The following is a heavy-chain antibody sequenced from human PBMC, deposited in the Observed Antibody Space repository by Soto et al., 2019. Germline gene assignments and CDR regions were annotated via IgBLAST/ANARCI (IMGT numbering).Heavy chain of an antibody. Sequence: QVQLVESGGGVVRPGRSLRLSCVASGFTFSNHAMHWVRQAPGKGLEWVAVISPDGGTEGQADSVKGRFAISRDNSNNTLLLEMNRLTPEDTAVYYCARRFLEWFNNGLDVWGQGTTVTVSS. J-gene: IGHJ6*02. V-gene: IGHV3-30*09. D-gene: IGHD3-3*01. CDR1: GFTFSNHA. CDR3: ARRFLEWFNNGLDV. CDR2: ISPDGGTE.